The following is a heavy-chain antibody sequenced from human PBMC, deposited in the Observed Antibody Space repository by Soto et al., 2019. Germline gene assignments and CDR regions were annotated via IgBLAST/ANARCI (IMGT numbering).Heavy chain of an antibody. Sequence: QITLKESGPTLVKPTQTLTLTCTFSAFSLTTRGVGVGCIRQPPGKALECLALIYWDDDKRYSPSLQSRLSITNDTSKNQVVLTMTNVDPVDTATYYCAHIPNYYQYDWFDPWGQGTLVSVCS. CDR2: IYWDDDK. D-gene: IGHD3-16*01. J-gene: IGHJ5*02. CDR1: AFSLTTRGVG. CDR3: AHIPNYYQYDWFDP. V-gene: IGHV2-5*02.